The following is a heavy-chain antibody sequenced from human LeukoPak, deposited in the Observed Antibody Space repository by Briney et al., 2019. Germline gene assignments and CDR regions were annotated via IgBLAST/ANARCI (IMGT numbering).Heavy chain of an antibody. J-gene: IGHJ4*02. Sequence: SETLSLTCAVYGGSFSGYYWSWIRQPPGKGLEWIGEINHSGSTNYNPSLKSRVTISVDTSKNQFSLKLSSVTAADTAVYYCASDMVRADYWGQGTLVTVSS. CDR3: ASDMVRADY. CDR2: INHSGST. D-gene: IGHD3-10*01. CDR1: GGSFSGYY. V-gene: IGHV4-34*01.